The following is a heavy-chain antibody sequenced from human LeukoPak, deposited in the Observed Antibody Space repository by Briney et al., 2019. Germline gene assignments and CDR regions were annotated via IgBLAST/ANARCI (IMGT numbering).Heavy chain of an antibody. CDR3: VHRTMVTSVDH. D-gene: IGHD4-17*01. J-gene: IGHJ4*02. CDR2: IYGNDDK. V-gene: IGHV2-5*01. CDR1: GFSPNTNAVA. Sequence: SGPTLVNPTQTLTLTCTFSGFSPNTNAVAVGWVRQPPGQALEWLTFIYGNDDKRYSPPLASRLTITKDTSKNQVVLTMTDMDYVDTATYYCVHRTMVTSVDHWGQGTLVTVSS.